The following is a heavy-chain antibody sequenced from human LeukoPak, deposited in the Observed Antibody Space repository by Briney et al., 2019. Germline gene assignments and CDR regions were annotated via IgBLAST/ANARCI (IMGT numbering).Heavy chain of an antibody. CDR3: TTDPTYYDSFDY. D-gene: IGHD3-9*01. Sequence: GGSLRLSCAASGFTFSDYYMSWIRQAPGKGLEWVGRIKSKTDGGTTDYAAPVKGRFTISRDDSKNTLYLQMNSLKTEDTAVYYCTTDPTYYDSFDYWGQGTLVTVSS. J-gene: IGHJ4*02. CDR2: IKSKTDGGTT. CDR1: GFTFSDYY. V-gene: IGHV3-15*01.